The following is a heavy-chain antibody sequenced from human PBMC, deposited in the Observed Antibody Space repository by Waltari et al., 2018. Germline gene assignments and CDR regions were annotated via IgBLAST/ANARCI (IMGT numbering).Heavy chain of an antibody. CDR3: AKAYYSSRWYGGDWFDP. V-gene: IGHV3-30*18. CDR1: GFTFSSYG. Sequence: QVQLVESGGGVVQPGRSLRLSCAASGFTFSSYGMHWVRQAHGKGLEWVAGSTYDGSNEYYGDSVEGRFTISSDNPKNKLYLQMNSLRAGDTAVYYCAKAYYSSRWYGGDWFDPWGQGTLVTVSS. D-gene: IGHD6-13*01. CDR2: STYDGSNE. J-gene: IGHJ5*02.